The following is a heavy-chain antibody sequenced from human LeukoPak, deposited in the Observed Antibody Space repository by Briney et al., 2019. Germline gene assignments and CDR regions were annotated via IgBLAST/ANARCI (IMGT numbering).Heavy chain of an antibody. CDR1: GGTFSSYA. D-gene: IGHD5-12*01. J-gene: IGHJ5*02. V-gene: IGHV1-69*04. CDR3: ARDEGLVAKNWFDP. Sequence: GASVKVSCKASGGTFSSYAISWVRQAPGHGLEWMGRIIPILAIANYAQKFQGRVTITADKSTSTAYMELSSLRSEDTAVYYCARDEGLVAKNWFDPWGQGTLVTVSS. CDR2: IIPILAIA.